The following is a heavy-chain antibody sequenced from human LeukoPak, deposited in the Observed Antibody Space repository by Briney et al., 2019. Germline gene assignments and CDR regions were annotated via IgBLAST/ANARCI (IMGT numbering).Heavy chain of an antibody. Sequence: ASVKVSCKASGYTFTGYYMHWVRQAPGQGLEWMGWINPNSGGTNYAQKFQGRVTMTRDTSISTAYMELSRLRSDDTAVYYCASPARGQRLVRFSSGPQRGNTNYYGMDVWGQGTTVTVSS. D-gene: IGHD6-13*01. J-gene: IGHJ6*02. V-gene: IGHV1-2*02. CDR3: ASPARGQRLVRFSSGPQRGNTNYYGMDV. CDR1: GYTFTGYY. CDR2: INPNSGGT.